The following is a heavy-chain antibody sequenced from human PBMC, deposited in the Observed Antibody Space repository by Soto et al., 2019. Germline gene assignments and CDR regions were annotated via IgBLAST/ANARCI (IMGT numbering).Heavy chain of an antibody. CDR2: IIPIFGTA. CDR3: ARDPFTVTTEYYYYGMDV. Sequence: QVQLVQSGAEVQKPGSSVKVSCKASGGTFSSYAISWVRQAPGQGLEWMGGIIPIFGTANYAQKFQGRVTITADESTSTAYMELSSLRSEDTAVYYCARDPFTVTTEYYYYGMDVWGQGTTVTVSS. J-gene: IGHJ6*02. D-gene: IGHD4-4*01. V-gene: IGHV1-69*01. CDR1: GGTFSSYA.